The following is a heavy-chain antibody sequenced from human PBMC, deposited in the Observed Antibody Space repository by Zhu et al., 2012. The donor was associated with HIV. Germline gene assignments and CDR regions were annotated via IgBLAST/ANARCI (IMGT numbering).Heavy chain of an antibody. CDR1: GGSISSSSYY. Sequence: QVQLQESGPGLVKPSETLSLTCTVSGGSISSSSYYWGWIRQPPGKGLEWIGSIYYSGSTYYNPSLKSRVTISVDTSKNKFSLRLSSVTAADTSLYYCAKTRTNGWYSYGFNVWGQGTMVTVSS. CDR3: AKTRTNGWYSYGFNV. CDR2: IYYSGST. J-gene: IGHJ3*01. V-gene: IGHV4-39*01. D-gene: IGHD6-19*01.